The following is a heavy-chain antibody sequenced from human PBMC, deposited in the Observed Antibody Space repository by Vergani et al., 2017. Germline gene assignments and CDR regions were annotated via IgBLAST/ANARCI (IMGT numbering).Heavy chain of an antibody. CDR3: ARQNRGWPRWTYYFDY. D-gene: IGHD6-19*01. CDR1: GDSMNNYY. CDR2: IYLGGTT. J-gene: IGHJ4*02. Sequence: QVHLQEAGPGLVKPAETLSLTCTVSGDSMNNYYWNWIRQTPGKGLEWIGYIYLGGTTTYNPSLESRVTISVDTSKNQFSLKLSSVTAADTAVYYCARQNRGWPRWTYYFDYWGQGTLVTVSS. V-gene: IGHV4-59*08.